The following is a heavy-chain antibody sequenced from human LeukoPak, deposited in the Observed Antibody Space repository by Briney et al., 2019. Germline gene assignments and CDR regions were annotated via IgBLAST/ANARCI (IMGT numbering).Heavy chain of an antibody. J-gene: IGHJ6*04. CDR1: GGSISSSSYY. V-gene: IGHV4-61*01. D-gene: IGHD4-23*01. Sequence: SETLSLTCTVSGGSISSSSYYWSWIRQPPGKGLEWIGYIYYSGSTNYNPSLKSRVTISVDTSKNQFSLKLSSVTAADTAVYYCARDADYGGNVDVWGKGTTVTVSS. CDR3: ARDADYGGNVDV. CDR2: IYYSGST.